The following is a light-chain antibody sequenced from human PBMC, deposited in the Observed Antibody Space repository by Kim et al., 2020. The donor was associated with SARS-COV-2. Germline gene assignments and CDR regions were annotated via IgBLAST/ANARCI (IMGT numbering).Light chain of an antibody. CDR1: SIGSKS. CDR3: QVWDSTSDHRVV. Sequence: PGQTARVSCGGTSIGSKSVHWDQQKAGQAPVLVIYYDSDRPSGIPERFSGSNSGNTATLTISRVEAGDEADYYCQVWDSTSDHRVVFGGGTQLTVL. CDR2: YDS. J-gene: IGLJ2*01. V-gene: IGLV3-21*04.